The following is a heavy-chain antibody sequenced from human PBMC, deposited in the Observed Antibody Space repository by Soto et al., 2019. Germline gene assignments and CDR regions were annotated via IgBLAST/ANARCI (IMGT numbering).Heavy chain of an antibody. J-gene: IGHJ6*02. Sequence: SETLSLTCTVSGGSISSYYWSWIRQPPGKGLEWIGYIYYSGSTNYNPSLKSRVTISVDTSKNQFSLKLSSVTAADTAVYYCARALVRMVRGVIINYGMDVWGQGTTVTVSS. CDR2: IYYSGST. CDR3: ARALVRMVRGVIINYGMDV. D-gene: IGHD3-10*01. CDR1: GGSISSYY. V-gene: IGHV4-59*01.